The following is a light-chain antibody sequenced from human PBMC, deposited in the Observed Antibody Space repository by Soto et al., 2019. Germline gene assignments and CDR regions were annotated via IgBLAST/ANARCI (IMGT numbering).Light chain of an antibody. J-gene: IGKJ2*01. CDR3: QQYDHPPYT. CDR1: QTISTW. CDR2: DAS. V-gene: IGKV1-33*01. Sequence: DIQVTQSPPTLSASVGDRVTITCRASQTISTWMAWYQQKPGKAPKLLIYDASNLERGVPSRFSGSGSGTDFSLTVDSLQPEDTATYYCQQYDHPPYTFGQGTKLEIK.